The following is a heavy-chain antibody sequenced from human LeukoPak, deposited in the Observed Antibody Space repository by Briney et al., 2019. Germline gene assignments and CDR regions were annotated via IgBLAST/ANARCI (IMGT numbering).Heavy chain of an antibody. CDR2: IWYDGSNK. Sequence: SGRSLRLSCAASGFTFSSYGMHWVRQAPGKGLEWVAVIWYDGSNKYYADSVKGRFTISRDNSKNTLYLQMSSLGAEDTALYYCAKDLTTGTLSFDSWGQGTLVTVSS. CDR1: GFTFSSYG. J-gene: IGHJ4*02. D-gene: IGHD1-1*01. CDR3: AKDLTTGTLSFDS. V-gene: IGHV3-33*06.